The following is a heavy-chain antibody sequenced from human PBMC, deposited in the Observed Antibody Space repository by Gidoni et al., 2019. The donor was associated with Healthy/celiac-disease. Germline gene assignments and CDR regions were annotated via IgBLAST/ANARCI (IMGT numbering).Heavy chain of an antibody. V-gene: IGHV4-34*01. Sequence: VQLQQWGAGLLKPSETLSLTCAVYGGSFSGYYWSWIRQPPGKGLEWIGEINHSGSTNYNPSLKSRVTISVDTSKNQFSLKLSSVTAADTAVYYCARAPPGDFDYWGQGTLVTVSS. J-gene: IGHJ4*02. CDR2: INHSGST. CDR1: GGSFSGYY. CDR3: ARAPPGDFDY. D-gene: IGHD7-27*01.